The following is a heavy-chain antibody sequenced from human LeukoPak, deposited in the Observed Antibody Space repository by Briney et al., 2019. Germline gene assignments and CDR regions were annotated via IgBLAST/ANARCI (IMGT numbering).Heavy chain of an antibody. CDR1: GGSVSSYY. CDR2: IYYSRST. D-gene: IGHD2-8*01. CDR3: ARYSGPNGVCYYFDY. J-gene: IGHJ4*02. V-gene: IGHV4-59*02. Sequence: SETLSLTCTVSGGSVSSYYWSWIRQPPGKGLEWIGYIYYSRSTNYNPSLKSRVTISVDTPKNQFSLKLSSVTAADTAVYYCARYSGPNGVCYYFDYWGEGTLVTVPS.